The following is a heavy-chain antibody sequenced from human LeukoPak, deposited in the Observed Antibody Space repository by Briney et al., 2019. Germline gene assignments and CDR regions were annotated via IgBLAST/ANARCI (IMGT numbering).Heavy chain of an antibody. CDR2: IKEDGSEK. J-gene: IGHJ4*02. CDR1: GFNFSYSW. V-gene: IGHV3-7*01. D-gene: IGHD6-13*01. CDR3: ASGRQLGY. Sequence: GGSLRLSCAASGFNFSYSWMRWVRQIPVEGLEWVANIKEDGSEKYYVDSVKGRFTISRDNARNSLYLQMNSLRAEDTAVYYCASGRQLGYWGQGTLVTVSS.